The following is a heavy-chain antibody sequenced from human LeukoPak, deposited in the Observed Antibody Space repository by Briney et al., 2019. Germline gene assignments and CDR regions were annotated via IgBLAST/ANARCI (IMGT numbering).Heavy chain of an antibody. CDR3: AKDLRRYGPRFVGDY. D-gene: IGHD3-10*01. CDR1: GFTFGSYG. J-gene: IGHJ4*02. Sequence: PGGSLRLSCAASGFTFGSYGMHWVRQAPGKGLEWVAVISYDGSNKYYADSVKGRFTISRDNSKNTLYLQMNSLRAEDTAVYYCAKDLRRYGPRFVGDYWGQGTLVTVSS. CDR2: ISYDGSNK. V-gene: IGHV3-30*18.